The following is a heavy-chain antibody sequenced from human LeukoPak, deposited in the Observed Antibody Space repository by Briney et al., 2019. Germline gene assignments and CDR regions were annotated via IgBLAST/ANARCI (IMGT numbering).Heavy chain of an antibody. CDR3: ASGLDCSSSSCPADY. D-gene: IGHD2-2*01. CDR1: GFTFSDYP. CDR2: ISSDGVIT. Sequence: GGALRVSCAGSGFTFSDYPIQWVRQAPGKGLEYILGISSDGVITYYANSVKGRFTISRDNSKNTLYLQMGSLRAEDMAMYYCASGLDCSSSSCPADYWGQGTLVTVSS. J-gene: IGHJ4*02. V-gene: IGHV3-64*01.